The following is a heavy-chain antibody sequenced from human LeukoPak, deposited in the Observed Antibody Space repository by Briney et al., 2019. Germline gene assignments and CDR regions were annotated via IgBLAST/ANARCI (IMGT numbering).Heavy chain of an antibody. CDR2: ISSSSSYT. CDR1: GFTFSDYY. CDR3: ARDEGTYCSSTSCPYFDY. V-gene: IGHV3-11*06. Sequence: GGSLRLSCAASGFTFSDYYMSWIRQAPGKGLEWVSYISSSSSYTNYADSVKGRFTISRDNAKNSLYLQMNRLRAEDTAVYYCARDEGTYCSSTSCPYFDYWGQGTLVTVSS. D-gene: IGHD2-2*01. J-gene: IGHJ4*02.